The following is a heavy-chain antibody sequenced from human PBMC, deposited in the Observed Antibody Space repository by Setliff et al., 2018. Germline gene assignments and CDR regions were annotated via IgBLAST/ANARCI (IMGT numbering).Heavy chain of an antibody. CDR1: GGSISHHY. Sequence: SETLSLTCTVSGGSISHHYWSWIRQPPGKGLEWVGYMYNSGNTNYNPALRRRVAISVDKSKNQFSLKLSSVTAADTAVYYCARALLWFGEGMDVWGKGTTVTVSS. J-gene: IGHJ6*03. CDR3: ARALLWFGEGMDV. D-gene: IGHD3-10*01. CDR2: MYNSGNT. V-gene: IGHV4-59*11.